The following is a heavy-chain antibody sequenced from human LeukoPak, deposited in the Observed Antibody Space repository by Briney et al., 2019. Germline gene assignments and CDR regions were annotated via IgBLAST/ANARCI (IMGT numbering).Heavy chain of an antibody. J-gene: IGHJ6*02. D-gene: IGHD5-18*01. V-gene: IGHV4-39*07. CDR3: ADIPRGYSYGKPRMDV. CDR2: INHSGST. Sequence: SETLSLTCTVSGGSISSGGYYWSWIRQPPGKGLEWIGEINHSGSTNYNPSLKSRVTISVDTSKNQFSLKLSSVTAADTAVYYCADIPRGYSYGKPRMDVWGQGTTVTVSS. CDR1: GGSISSGGYY.